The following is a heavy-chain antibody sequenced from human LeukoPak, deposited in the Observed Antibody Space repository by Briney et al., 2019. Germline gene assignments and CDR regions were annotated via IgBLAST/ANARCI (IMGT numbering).Heavy chain of an antibody. J-gene: IGHJ4*02. D-gene: IGHD4-11*01. CDR1: GFTFSDHY. Sequence: GGSLRLSCAASGFTFSDHYMDWVRQAPGKGLEWVGRIWNKANSYTTEYAASVKGRFSISRDNSKNSLYLQMNSLKTEDTAVYYCAVMTTGYWGQGTLVTVSS. CDR3: AVMTTGY. CDR2: IWNKANSYTT. V-gene: IGHV3-72*01.